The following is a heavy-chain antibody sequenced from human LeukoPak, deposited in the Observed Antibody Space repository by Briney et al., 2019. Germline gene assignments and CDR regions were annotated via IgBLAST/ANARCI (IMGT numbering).Heavy chain of an antibody. CDR1: GYSFASHW. Sequence: GESLKISCKGSGYSFASHWIGWVRQMPGKGLEWMGIIYPGDSDTRYSPSFQGQVTISADKSISTAYLQWSGLKASDTAMYYCAIRYSGSYNDCWGQGTLVTVSS. CDR3: AIRYSGSYNDC. CDR2: IYPGDSDT. V-gene: IGHV5-51*01. J-gene: IGHJ4*02. D-gene: IGHD1-26*01.